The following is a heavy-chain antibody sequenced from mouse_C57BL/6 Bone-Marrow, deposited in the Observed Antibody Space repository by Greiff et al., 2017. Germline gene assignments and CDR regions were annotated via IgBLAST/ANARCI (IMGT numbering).Heavy chain of an antibody. V-gene: IGHV5-17*01. CDR2: ISSGSSTI. CDR3: ARADY. Sequence: EVKVVESGGGLVKPGGSLKLSCAASGFTFSDYGMHWVRQAPEKGLEWVAYISSGSSTIYYAATVKGRFTISRDNAKNTLFLQMTSLRSEDTAMYYCARADYWGQGTTLTVSS. J-gene: IGHJ2*01. CDR1: GFTFSDYG.